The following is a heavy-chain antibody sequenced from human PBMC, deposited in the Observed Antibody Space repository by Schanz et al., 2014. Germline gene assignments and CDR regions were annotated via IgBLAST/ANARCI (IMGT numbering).Heavy chain of an antibody. Sequence: EVQLVTSGGDLVQPGGSLRLSCAASGFTFNTSWFHWVRQPPGKGLLWVSRVSRDGSETTYVDSVRARFTISRDTAKNTVFLQMNNLRAEDTAVYYCARGASRDYFAMDVWGQGTTVTVSS. CDR3: ARGASRDYFAMDV. CDR2: VSRDGSET. V-gene: IGHV3-74*01. CDR1: GFTFNTSW. J-gene: IGHJ6*02.